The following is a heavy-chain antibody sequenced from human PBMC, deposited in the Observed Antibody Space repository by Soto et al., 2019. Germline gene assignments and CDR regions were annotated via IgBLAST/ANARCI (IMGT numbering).Heavy chain of an antibody. Sequence: QVQLVQSGAEVKKPGASVKVSCKASGYTFTSYGISWVRQAPGQGLEWMGWISAYNGNTNYAQKLQGRVTMTTDTSTSTAYMGLRSLRSDDTAVYYCARELDYDILTGTYYYYYYGMGVWGQGTTVTVSS. D-gene: IGHD3-9*01. V-gene: IGHV1-18*01. CDR3: ARELDYDILTGTYYYYYYGMGV. CDR1: GYTFTSYG. CDR2: ISAYNGNT. J-gene: IGHJ6*02.